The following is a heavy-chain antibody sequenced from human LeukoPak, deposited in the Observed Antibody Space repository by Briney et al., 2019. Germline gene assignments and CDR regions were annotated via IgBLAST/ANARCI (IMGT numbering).Heavy chain of an antibody. J-gene: IGHJ4*02. CDR2: MSPSGTT. V-gene: IGHV4-61*01. D-gene: IGHD2-15*01. CDR3: AKEMGVRPVVSDY. CDR1: GDSVSSGSYY. Sequence: PSGTLSLTCTVSGDSVSSGSYYLSWIRQPPGKGLDWIAYMSPSGTTNYNPSLKSRVTTSVDTSRTQFSLRLSSVTAADTAVYYCAKEMGVRPVVSDYWGQGTLVTVSS.